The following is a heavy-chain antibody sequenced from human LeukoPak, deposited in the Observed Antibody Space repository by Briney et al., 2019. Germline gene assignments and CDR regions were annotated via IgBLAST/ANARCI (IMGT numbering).Heavy chain of an antibody. CDR1: GYTFTSYG. CDR3: ARDPGYSGYDRFGDY. Sequence: ASVNVSCKASGYTFTSYGISWVRQAPGQGLEWMGWISAYNGNTNYAQKLQGRVTMTTDTSTSTAYMELRSLRSDDTAVYYCARDPGYSGYDRFGDYWGQGTLVTVSS. V-gene: IGHV1-18*01. CDR2: ISAYNGNT. J-gene: IGHJ4*02. D-gene: IGHD5-12*01.